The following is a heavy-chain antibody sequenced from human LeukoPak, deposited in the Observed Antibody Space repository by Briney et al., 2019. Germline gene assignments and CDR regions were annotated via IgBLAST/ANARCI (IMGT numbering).Heavy chain of an antibody. V-gene: IGHV3-21*01. D-gene: IGHD3-16*01. J-gene: IGHJ4*02. CDR2: ICYLSTHV. Sequence: GGSLRLSCSASGFTFSDYDMNWVRQAPGKGLEWVSSICYLSTHVYYGDSVKGRFSISRDNAKNSLYLQMNSLGAEDTAIYYCGRAFPPLRTSSAGDLWGQGILVTVSS. CDR3: GRAFPPLRTSSAGDL. CDR1: GFTFSDYD.